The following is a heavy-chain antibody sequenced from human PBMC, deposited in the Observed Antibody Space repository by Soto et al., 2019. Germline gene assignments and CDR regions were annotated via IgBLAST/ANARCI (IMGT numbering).Heavy chain of an antibody. CDR1: GGSISSGGYY. CDR2: IYYSGST. J-gene: IGHJ6*03. V-gene: IGHV4-31*03. CDR3: ARKGAADSYAHYYMDV. D-gene: IGHD6-13*01. Sequence: SETLSLTCTVSGGSISSGGYYWSWIRQHPGKGLEWIGYIYYSGSTYYNPSLKSRVTISVDTSKNQFSLKLTSVTAADTAVYYCARKGAADSYAHYYMDVWGRGTAVTVSS.